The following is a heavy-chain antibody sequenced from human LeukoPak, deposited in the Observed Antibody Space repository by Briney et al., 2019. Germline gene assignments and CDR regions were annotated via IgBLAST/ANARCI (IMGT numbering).Heavy chain of an antibody. CDR1: GGSFSGYY. J-gene: IGHJ3*02. D-gene: IGHD6-19*01. CDR3: ARVWLASDAFDI. CDR2: INHSGST. Sequence: SETLSLTCAVYGGSFSGYYWSWIRQPPGKGLEWIGEINHSGSTNYNPSLKSRVTISVDTSKNQFSLKLSSVTAADTAVYYCARVWLASDAFDIWGQGTVVTVSS. V-gene: IGHV4-34*01.